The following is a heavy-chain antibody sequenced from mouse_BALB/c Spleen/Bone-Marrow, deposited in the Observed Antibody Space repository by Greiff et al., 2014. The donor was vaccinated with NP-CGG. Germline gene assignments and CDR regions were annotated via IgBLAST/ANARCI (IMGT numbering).Heavy chain of an antibody. Sequence: VKLMESGAELARPGASVKVSCKASGYTFTSYTMHWVKQRPGQGLEWIGYINPSSGYTNYNQKFKDKATLTADKSSSTAYMQLSSLTSEDSAVYYCARYRYDWYFDVWGAGTTVTVSS. D-gene: IGHD2-14*01. CDR1: GYTFTSYT. V-gene: IGHV1-4*01. CDR2: INPSSGYT. J-gene: IGHJ1*01. CDR3: ARYRYDWYFDV.